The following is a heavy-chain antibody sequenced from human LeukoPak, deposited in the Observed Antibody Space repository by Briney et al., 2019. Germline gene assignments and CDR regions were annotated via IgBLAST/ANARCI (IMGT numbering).Heavy chain of an antibody. V-gene: IGHV3-11*04. CDR2: ISSSGSTI. CDR1: GFTFSDYY. CDR3: ARSPIRDFWSGTNYWYFDL. D-gene: IGHD3-3*01. Sequence: SGGSLRLSCAASGFTFSDYYMSWIRQAPGKGLEWVSYISSSGSTIYYADSVKGRFTISRDNAKNSLYLQMNSLRAEDTAVYYCARSPIRDFWSGTNYWYFDLWGRGTLVTVSS. J-gene: IGHJ2*01.